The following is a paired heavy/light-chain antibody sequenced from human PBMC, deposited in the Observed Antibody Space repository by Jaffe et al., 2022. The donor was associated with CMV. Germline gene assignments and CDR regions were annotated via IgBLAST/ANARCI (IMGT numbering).Heavy chain of an antibody. J-gene: IGHJ4*02. CDR2: ISNSGNTT. CDR3: ARGYTGGFDD. Sequence: EVQLVESGGGLVQPGGSLRLSCAASGFTFSGYEMNWVRQAPGKGLEWLSYISNSGNTTYYAASVKGRFTISRDNAKNSLSLQMNSLRAEDTALYYCARGYTGGFDDWGQGTLVTVSA. V-gene: IGHV3-48*03. D-gene: IGHD5-12*01. CDR1: GFTFSGYE.
Light chain of an antibody. Sequence: DIQMTQSPSSLSASVGDRVTITCRASQSTRTYLNWYQQKPGKAPKLLIYTASSLQGGVPSRFSGSGSGTYFTLTISSLQPEDFATYFCHQSYSTPHTFGQGTKLEI. V-gene: IGKV1-39*01. CDR2: TAS. CDR1: QSTRTY. J-gene: IGKJ2*01. CDR3: HQSYSTPHT.